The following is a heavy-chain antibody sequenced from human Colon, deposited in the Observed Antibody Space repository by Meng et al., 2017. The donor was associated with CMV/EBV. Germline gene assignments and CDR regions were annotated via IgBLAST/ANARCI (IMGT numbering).Heavy chain of an antibody. V-gene: IGHV3-15*01. CDR1: GFIFSNAW. CDR3: TTELGVGNSQESY. J-gene: IGHJ4*02. D-gene: IGHD1-7*01. CDR2: IKSETDSGTT. Sequence: GESLKISCAASGFIFSNAWMTWVRQAPGKGLEWVGRIKSETDSGTTDYAAPVKGRFTISRDDSKTTLYVQMNSLRTEDTAVYYCTTELGVGNSQESYWGQGTLVTVSS.